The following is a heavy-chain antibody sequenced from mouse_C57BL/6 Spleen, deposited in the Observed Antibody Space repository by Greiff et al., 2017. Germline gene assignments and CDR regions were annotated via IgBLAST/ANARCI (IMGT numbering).Heavy chain of an antibody. J-gene: IGHJ4*01. CDR3: ARGSYYYGSGGYAMDY. V-gene: IGHV1-82*01. CDR1: GYAFSSSW. D-gene: IGHD1-1*01. CDR2: IYPGDGDT. Sequence: VQLQQSGPELVKPGASVKISCKASGYAFSSSWMNWVKQRPGKGLEWIGRIYPGDGDTNYNGKFKGKATLTADKSSSTAYMQLSSLTSEDSAVYFCARGSYYYGSGGYAMDYWGQGTSVTVSS.